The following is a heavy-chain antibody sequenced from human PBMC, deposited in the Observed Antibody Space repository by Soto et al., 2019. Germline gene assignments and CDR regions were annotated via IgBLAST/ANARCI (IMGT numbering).Heavy chain of an antibody. Sequence: SETLSLTCAVYGGSFSGYYWSWIRQPPGKGLEWIGEINHSGSTNYNPSLKSRVTISVDTSKNQFSLKLSSVTAADTAVYYCARDHYYGLGNPSGGRAFDIWGQGTMVTVSS. CDR3: ARDHYYGLGNPSGGRAFDI. D-gene: IGHD3-10*01. J-gene: IGHJ3*02. CDR2: INHSGST. V-gene: IGHV4-34*01. CDR1: GGSFSGYY.